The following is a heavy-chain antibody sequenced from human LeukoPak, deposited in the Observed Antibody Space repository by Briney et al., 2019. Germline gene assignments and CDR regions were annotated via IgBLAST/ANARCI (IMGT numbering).Heavy chain of an antibody. Sequence: GGSLRLSCAASGFTFSGYAMSWVRQAPGKGLEWVSAISPSADSTFYADSGKGRFTISRDNSKNTLYLQMNSLRAEDTAVYYCARHGYSSSWYPLDYWGQGTLVTVSS. J-gene: IGHJ4*02. D-gene: IGHD6-13*01. CDR1: GFTFSGYA. V-gene: IGHV3-23*01. CDR3: ARHGYSSSWYPLDY. CDR2: ISPSADST.